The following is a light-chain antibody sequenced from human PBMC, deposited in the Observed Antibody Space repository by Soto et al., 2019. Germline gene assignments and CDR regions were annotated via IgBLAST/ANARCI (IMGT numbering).Light chain of an antibody. CDR1: QSIGNW. V-gene: IGKV1-5*03. J-gene: IGKJ2*01. CDR2: RGS. Sequence: DIQMTQSPSTLSASVGDTVTFTCRASQSIGNWMAWYQQTPGKAPKLLIYRGSSLQSGVPSRFSGGGSGTEFTLTIVTLHTDDFAFYFCHQFNIYPYAFGPGTKLESK. CDR3: HQFNIYPYA.